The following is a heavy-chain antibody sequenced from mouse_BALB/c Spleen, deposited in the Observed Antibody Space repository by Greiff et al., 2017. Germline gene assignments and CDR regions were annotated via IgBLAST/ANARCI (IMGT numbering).Heavy chain of an antibody. CDR3: AREYFDV. V-gene: IGHV5-6-5*01. CDR1: GFTFSSYA. Sequence: EVMLVESGGGLVKPGGSLKLSCAASGFTFSSYAMSWVRQTPEKRLEWVASISSGGSTYYPDSVKGRFTISRDNARNILYLQMSSLRSEDTAMYYCAREYFDVWGAGTTVTVSS. CDR2: ISSGGST. J-gene: IGHJ1*01.